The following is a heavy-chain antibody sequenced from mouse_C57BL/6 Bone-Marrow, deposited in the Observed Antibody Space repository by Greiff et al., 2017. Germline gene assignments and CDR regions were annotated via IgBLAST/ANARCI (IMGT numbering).Heavy chain of an antibody. D-gene: IGHD2-4*01. Sequence: QVHVKQSGTELVKPGASVKLSCKASGYTFTSYWMHWVKQRPGQGLEWIGNINPSNGGTNYNEKFKSKATLTVDKSSSTAYMQLSSLTSEDSAVYYCARGDYDYDEIAYWGQGTLVTVSA. V-gene: IGHV1-53*01. CDR3: ARGDYDYDEIAY. CDR1: GYTFTSYW. CDR2: INPSNGGT. J-gene: IGHJ3*01.